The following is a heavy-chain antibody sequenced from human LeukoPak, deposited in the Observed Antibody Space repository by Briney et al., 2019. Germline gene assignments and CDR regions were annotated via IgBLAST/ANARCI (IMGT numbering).Heavy chain of an antibody. CDR3: ARDFLGRDAFDI. CDR1: GGSITSSSYY. CDR2: IYYTGST. J-gene: IGHJ3*02. Sequence: SGTLSLTCTVSGGSITSSSYYWGWIRQPPGKGPEWIGSIYYTGSTNYNPSLKSRVTISLDTSKNQFSLKLSSVTAADTAVYYCARDFLGRDAFDIWGQGTMVTVSS. D-gene: IGHD2/OR15-2a*01. V-gene: IGHV4-39*07.